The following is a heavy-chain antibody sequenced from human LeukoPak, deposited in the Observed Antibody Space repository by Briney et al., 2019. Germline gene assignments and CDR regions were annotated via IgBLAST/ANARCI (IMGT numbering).Heavy chain of an antibody. CDR2: IYTSGST. Sequence: TTSETLSLTCTVSGGSISSYYWSWIRQPPGKALEWIGYIYTSGSTNYNPSLRSRLTISVDTSKNQFSLGLSSVTAADTAVYYCASVIPATSWFDPWGQGTLVTVSS. V-gene: IGHV4-4*09. D-gene: IGHD2-2*01. J-gene: IGHJ5*02. CDR1: GGSISSYY. CDR3: ASVIPATSWFDP.